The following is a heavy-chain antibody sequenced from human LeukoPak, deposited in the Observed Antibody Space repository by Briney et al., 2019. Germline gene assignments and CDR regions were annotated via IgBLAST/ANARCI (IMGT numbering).Heavy chain of an antibody. CDR2: MNPNSGNT. Sequence: ASVKVSCKASGYTFTSYDINWVRQPTAQGLDWMGWMNPNSGNTGYAQKFQSRITMPRNTSISIAYMERSSLRSGDTAVYYCARGPRLGYNWFDSWGQGTLVTVSS. CDR3: ARGPRLGYNWFDS. J-gene: IGHJ5*01. V-gene: IGHV1-8*01. CDR1: GYTFTSYD. D-gene: IGHD6-19*01.